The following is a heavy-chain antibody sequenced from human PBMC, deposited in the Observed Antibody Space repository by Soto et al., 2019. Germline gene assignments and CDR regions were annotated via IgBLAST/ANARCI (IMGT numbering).Heavy chain of an antibody. CDR3: ARELYSNYGRWFDP. V-gene: IGHV1-8*01. CDR1: GYTFTSYD. CDR2: MNPNSGNT. J-gene: IGHJ5*02. Sequence: QVQLVQSGAEVKKPGASVKVSCKASGYTFTSYDINWVRQATGQGLEWMGWMNPNSGNTGSAQKFQGRVPITRNTSISTAYMVLSSLRSEDTDVYYCARELYSNYGRWFDPWVQGTLVTVSA. D-gene: IGHD4-4*01.